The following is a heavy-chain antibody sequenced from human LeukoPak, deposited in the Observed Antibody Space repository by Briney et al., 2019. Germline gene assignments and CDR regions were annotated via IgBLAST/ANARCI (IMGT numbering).Heavy chain of an antibody. CDR3: ASEDSSGYYYGISFDC. Sequence: GGSLRLSCAASGFTFSSYGMHWVRQAPGKGLEWVAVIWYDGSNEYYADSVKGRFTISRDNSKNTLYLQMNSLRAEDTAVYYCASEDSSGYYYGISFDCWGQGTLVTVSS. D-gene: IGHD3-22*01. CDR2: IWYDGSNE. J-gene: IGHJ4*02. CDR1: GFTFSSYG. V-gene: IGHV3-33*08.